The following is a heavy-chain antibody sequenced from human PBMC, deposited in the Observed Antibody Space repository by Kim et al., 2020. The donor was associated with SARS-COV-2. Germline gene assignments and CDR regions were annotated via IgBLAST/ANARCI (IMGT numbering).Heavy chain of an antibody. CDR2: ISSTSTTI. CDR1: GFTFSNSN. D-gene: IGHD1-7*01. V-gene: IGHV3-48*02. J-gene: IGHJ6*02. CDR3: ARGNYLTNYYGMDV. Sequence: GGSLRLSCAASGFTFSNSNMNWVRQAPGKGLEWVSYISSTSTTIYYADSVKGRFTVSGDNAKNSLYLQMNSLRDEDRAVYYCARGNYLTNYYGMDVWGQGTTVTVSS.